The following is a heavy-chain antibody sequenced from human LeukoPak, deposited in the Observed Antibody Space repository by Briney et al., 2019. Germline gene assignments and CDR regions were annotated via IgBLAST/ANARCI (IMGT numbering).Heavy chain of an antibody. Sequence: SETLSLTCTVSGDSISNYYWSWIRQPAGKGLEWIGRIYSSGSTNYNPSLKSRVTISVDTSKNQFSLKLSSVTAADTAVYYCARHGLGYYGSGTQGSPAWGQGTLVTVSS. CDR1: GDSISNYY. J-gene: IGHJ5*02. CDR2: IYSSGST. D-gene: IGHD3-10*01. CDR3: ARHGLGYYGSGTQGSPA. V-gene: IGHV4-4*07.